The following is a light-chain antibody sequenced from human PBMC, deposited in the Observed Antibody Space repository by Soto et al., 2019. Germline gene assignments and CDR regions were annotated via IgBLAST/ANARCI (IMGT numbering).Light chain of an antibody. CDR3: QQYSVWPLT. J-gene: IGKJ4*01. V-gene: IGKV3D-15*01. CDR2: GAS. CDR1: QSVSNN. Sequence: EIVLTQSPATLSVSPGERAALSCRASQSVSNNLASYQQRPGQPPRLLIFGASTRATGIPARFSGSGSEAEFALTIGTLQSEDFAVSYCQQYSVWPLTFGGGTKVDIK.